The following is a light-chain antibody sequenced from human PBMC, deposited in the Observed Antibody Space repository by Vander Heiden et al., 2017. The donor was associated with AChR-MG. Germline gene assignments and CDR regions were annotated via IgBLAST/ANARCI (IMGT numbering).Light chain of an antibody. V-gene: IGKV3-20*01. Sequence: EIVLAQSPGTLSLSPGERATLSCRASQSVRSNYLAWYQQKPGQAPSLLIYGASSRSTGIPDRFSGSGSGTDFTLTISRLEPEDFAVYYCQQYGSSPYTFGQGTKLEIK. CDR1: QSVRSNY. J-gene: IGKJ2*01. CDR3: QQYGSSPYT. CDR2: GAS.